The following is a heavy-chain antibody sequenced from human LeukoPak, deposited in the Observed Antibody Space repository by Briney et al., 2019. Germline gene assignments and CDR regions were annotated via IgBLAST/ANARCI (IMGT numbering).Heavy chain of an antibody. CDR2: INPNNGGT. CDR3: ARGTMVRGVNFDY. Sequence: ASVKVSCKASGYTFTGYYMHWVRQAPGQGLEWMGWINPNNGGTNYAQKFQGRVTMTRDTSISTAYMELSRLRSEDTAVYYCARGTMVRGVNFDYWGQGTLVTVSS. J-gene: IGHJ4*02. V-gene: IGHV1-2*02. D-gene: IGHD3-10*01. CDR1: GYTFTGYY.